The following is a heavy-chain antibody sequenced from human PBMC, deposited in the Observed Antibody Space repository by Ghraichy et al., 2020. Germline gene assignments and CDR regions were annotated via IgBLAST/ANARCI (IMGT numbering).Heavy chain of an antibody. D-gene: IGHD4-23*01. V-gene: IGHV3-48*02. CDR3: ARGSRVVRFYYYDALDV. CDR1: GFSFSNYI. Sequence: GGSLRLSCAASGFSFSNYIMNWVRQAPGKGLEWVSHISSSSRTISYADSVKGRFTVSRDNAKNSLFLQMNILRDEDTAVYYCARGSRVVRFYYYDALDVWGQGTTVTVSS. CDR2: ISSSSRTI. J-gene: IGHJ6*02.